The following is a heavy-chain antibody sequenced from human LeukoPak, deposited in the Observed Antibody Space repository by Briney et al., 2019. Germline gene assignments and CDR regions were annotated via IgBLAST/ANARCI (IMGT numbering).Heavy chain of an antibody. CDR1: GFTFSSYA. D-gene: IGHD5-24*01. CDR2: ISGSGGST. V-gene: IGHV3-23*01. CDR3: AKDAERWLQYNWFDP. Sequence: GSLRLSCAASGFTFSSYAMSWVRQAPGKGLEWVSAISGSGGSTYYADSVKGRFTISRDNSKNTLYLQMNSLRAEDTAIYYCAKDAERWLQYNWFDPWGQGTLVTVSS. J-gene: IGHJ5*02.